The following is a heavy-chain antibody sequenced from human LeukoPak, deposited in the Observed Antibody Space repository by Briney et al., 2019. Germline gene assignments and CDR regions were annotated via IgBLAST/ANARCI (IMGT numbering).Heavy chain of an antibody. CDR2: INPNSGGT. Sequence: ASVKVSCKXSGYTFTGNYMHWVRQAPGQGLEWMGRINPNSGGTNYAQKFQGRVTMTRDTSISTAYMELSRLRSDDTAVYYCARAEIYYDSSGYYFYWGQGTLVTVSS. CDR1: GYTFTGNY. V-gene: IGHV1-2*02. J-gene: IGHJ4*02. D-gene: IGHD3-22*01. CDR3: ARAEIYYDSSGYYFY.